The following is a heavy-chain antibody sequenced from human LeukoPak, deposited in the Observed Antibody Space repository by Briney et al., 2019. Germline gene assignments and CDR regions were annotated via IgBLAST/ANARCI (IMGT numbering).Heavy chain of an antibody. J-gene: IGHJ4*02. Sequence: APVKVSCKASGYTFTGYYMHWVRQAPGQGLEWMGRINPNSGGTNYAQKFQGRVTMTRDTSISTAYMELSRLRSDDTAVYYCASFWIKGDHPFDYWGRGTLVTVSS. V-gene: IGHV1-2*06. CDR2: INPNSGGT. CDR1: GYTFTGYY. CDR3: ASFWIKGDHPFDY. D-gene: IGHD3-3*01.